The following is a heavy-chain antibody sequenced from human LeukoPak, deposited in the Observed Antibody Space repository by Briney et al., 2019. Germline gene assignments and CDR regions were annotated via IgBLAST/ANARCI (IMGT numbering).Heavy chain of an antibody. J-gene: IGHJ4*02. CDR3: ARGPRVYFDY. CDR2: MSSGGSTI. V-gene: IGHV3-48*03. CDR1: GFTFSSYE. Sequence: GGSLRLSCAASGFTFSSYEMNWVRQAPGKGLEWVSYMSSGGSTIYYADSVKGRFTISRDNAKNSLYTQINSLRAEDTAVYYCARGPRVYFDYWGQGTLVTVSS.